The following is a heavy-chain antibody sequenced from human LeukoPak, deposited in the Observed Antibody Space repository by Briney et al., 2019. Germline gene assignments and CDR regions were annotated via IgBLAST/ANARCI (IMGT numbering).Heavy chain of an antibody. D-gene: IGHD2-21*01. J-gene: IGHJ4*02. CDR3: AKDFRIGYSAHFDY. Sequence: GGSLRLSCVDSGFTFRSHAVSWVRQAPEKGLEFVSGIYENGGTTYYADSVKGRFSISRDNSKNTLYLQMDSLRGEDTVVYYCAKDFRIGYSAHFDYWGQGALVTVSS. CDR2: IYENGGTT. V-gene: IGHV3-23*01. CDR1: GFTFRSHA.